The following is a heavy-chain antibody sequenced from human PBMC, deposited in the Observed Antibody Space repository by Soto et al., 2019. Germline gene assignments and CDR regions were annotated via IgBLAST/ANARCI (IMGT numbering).Heavy chain of an antibody. CDR2: INHSGST. D-gene: IGHD2-21*02. V-gene: IGHV4-34*01. Sequence: SETLSLTCAVYGGSFSGYYWSWIRQPPGKGLEWIGEINHSGSTNYNPSLKSRVTISVDTSKNQFSLKLSSVTAADTAVYYCARVPGYCGGDCYQNAFDIWGQGTMVTVSS. CDR1: GGSFSGYY. CDR3: ARVPGYCGGDCYQNAFDI. J-gene: IGHJ3*02.